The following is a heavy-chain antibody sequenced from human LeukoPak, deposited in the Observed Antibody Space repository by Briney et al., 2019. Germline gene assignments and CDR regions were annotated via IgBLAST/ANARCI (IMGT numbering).Heavy chain of an antibody. V-gene: IGHV3-33*01. Sequence: GGSLRLSCAASGFTFSSYGMHWVRQAPGKGLEGVAVIWYDGSNKYYADSVKGRFTISRDNSKNTLYLQKDRLRAEDTAVYYCARKVMDVWGQGTTVTVSS. CDR1: GFTFSSYG. CDR2: IWYDGSNK. CDR3: ARKVMDV. J-gene: IGHJ6*02.